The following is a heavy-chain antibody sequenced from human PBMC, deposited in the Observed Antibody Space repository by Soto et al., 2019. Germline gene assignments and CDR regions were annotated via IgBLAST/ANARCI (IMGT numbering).Heavy chain of an antibody. Sequence: GGSLRLSCAASGFTFSSYAMSWVRQAPGKGLEWVSAISGSGGSTYYADSVKGRFTISRDNSKNTLYLQMNSLRAEDTAVYYCAKPSASVLLWFGEGYYFDYWGQGTLVTVSS. CDR2: ISGSGGST. CDR1: GFTFSSYA. D-gene: IGHD3-10*01. V-gene: IGHV3-23*01. CDR3: AKPSASVLLWFGEGYYFDY. J-gene: IGHJ4*02.